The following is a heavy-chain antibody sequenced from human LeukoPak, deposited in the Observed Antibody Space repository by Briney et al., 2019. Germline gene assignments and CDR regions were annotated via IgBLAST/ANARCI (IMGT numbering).Heavy chain of an antibody. J-gene: IGHJ4*02. V-gene: IGHV1-3*01. CDR1: GYTFTNYP. Sequence: EASVKVSCKASGYTFTNYPMHWLRQAPGQRLEWMGWVNAANSKADSSQKFQGRVTMTRDTSTSTVYMELSNLRSEDTAVYYCARGSFSNSWYDYWGQGTLVTVSS. CDR3: ARGSFSNSWYDY. D-gene: IGHD6-13*01. CDR2: VNAANSKA.